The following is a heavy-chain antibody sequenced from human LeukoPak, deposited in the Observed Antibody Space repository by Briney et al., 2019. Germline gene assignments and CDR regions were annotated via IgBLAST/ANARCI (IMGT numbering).Heavy chain of an antibody. Sequence: SVKVSCKASGGTFSSYAISWVRQAPGQGLEWMGGIIPIFGTANYAQKFQGRVTITTDESTSTAYMELSSLRSEDTAVYYCARHGAKYSSSFWFDPWGQGTLVTVSS. CDR1: GGTFSSYA. CDR3: ARHGAKYSSSFWFDP. CDR2: IIPIFGTA. J-gene: IGHJ5*02. V-gene: IGHV1-69*05. D-gene: IGHD6-6*01.